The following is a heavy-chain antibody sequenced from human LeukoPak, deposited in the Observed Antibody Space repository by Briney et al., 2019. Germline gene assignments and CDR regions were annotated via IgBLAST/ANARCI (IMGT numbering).Heavy chain of an antibody. V-gene: IGHV4-39*07. D-gene: IGHD3-3*01. CDR3: ARDHHAHDFWRGPVVL. Sequence: SETLSLTCTVSGGFISSSGYYWGWIRQPPGKGLEWMGSIDYSGSTYYSPSLKSRVTISLDRSNNQFSLKLSSVTAADTAVYYCARDHHAHDFWRGPVVLWGQGILVTVSS. CDR1: GGFISSSGYY. CDR2: IDYSGST. J-gene: IGHJ4*02.